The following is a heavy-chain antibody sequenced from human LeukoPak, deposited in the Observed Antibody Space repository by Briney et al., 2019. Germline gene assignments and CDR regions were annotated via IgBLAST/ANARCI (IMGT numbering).Heavy chain of an antibody. J-gene: IGHJ4*02. V-gene: IGHV1-69*13. CDR1: GYTFTSYA. CDR3: ARSMGSGYYFDY. D-gene: IGHD3-3*01. Sequence: SVKVSCKASGYTFTSYAISGVRQAPGQGLEWMGGTIPIFGTANYAQKFQGRVTITADESTSTAYMELGSLRSEDTAVYYCARSMGSGYYFDYWGQGTLVTVSS. CDR2: TIPIFGTA.